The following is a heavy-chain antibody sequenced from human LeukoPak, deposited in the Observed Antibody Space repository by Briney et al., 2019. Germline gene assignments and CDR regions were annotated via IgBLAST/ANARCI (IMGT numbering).Heavy chain of an antibody. CDR3: AKDSCSSTSCYTVDY. CDR1: GFFFNDYY. D-gene: IGHD2-2*02. CDR2: ISNSGDTT. J-gene: IGHJ4*02. V-gene: IGHV3-11*04. Sequence: GGSLRLSCAASGFFFNDYYMSWIRQAPGKGLEWVTYISNSGDTTYYADSVKGRFTISRDNSKNTLYLQMNSLRAEDTAVYYCAKDSCSSTSCYTVDYWGQGTLVTVSS.